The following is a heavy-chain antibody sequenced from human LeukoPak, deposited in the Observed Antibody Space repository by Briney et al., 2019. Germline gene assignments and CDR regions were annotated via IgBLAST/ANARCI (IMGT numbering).Heavy chain of an antibody. CDR2: ISSSANTI. D-gene: IGHD6-13*01. J-gene: IGHJ4*02. V-gene: IGHV3-48*03. CDR3: VRRGSSTWFYFEY. Sequence: PGGSLRLSCAASGFTFSSYEMNWVRQAPGKGLEWVSYISSSANTIYYADSVKGRFTISRDNAKNSLYLQMDSLTAEDTAIYYRVRRGSSTWFYFEYWGQGTLVTVSS. CDR1: GFTFSSYE.